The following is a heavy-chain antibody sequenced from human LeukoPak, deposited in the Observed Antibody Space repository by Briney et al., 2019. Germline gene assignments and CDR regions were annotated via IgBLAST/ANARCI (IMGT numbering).Heavy chain of an antibody. V-gene: IGHV3-49*03. D-gene: IGHD3-3*01. Sequence: GGSLRLSCTACGFTLGDYTMSWFRQAPGKGGEWVGFIRRKAYGCIREYAACVKGRFTILRDDSKSIPYLQMNSLKTEHTAVYYCTRGSTLEWLSLNVYWGQGTLGTVS. CDR2: IRRKAYGCIR. J-gene: IGHJ4*02. CDR3: TRGSTLEWLSLNVY. CDR1: GFTLGDYT.